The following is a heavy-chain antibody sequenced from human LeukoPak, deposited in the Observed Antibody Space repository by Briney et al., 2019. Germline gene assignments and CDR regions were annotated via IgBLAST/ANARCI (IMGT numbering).Heavy chain of an antibody. CDR1: GFTFSSYG. CDR3: AKDFRTDLYYFDY. J-gene: IGHJ4*02. D-gene: IGHD2/OR15-2a*01. CDR2: IRYDGSNK. V-gene: IGHV3-30*02. Sequence: PGGSLRLSCAASGFTFSSYGMHWVRQAPGKGLEWVAFIRYDGSNKYYADSVKGRFTISRDNSKNTLYLQMNSLRAEDTAVYYCAKDFRTDLYYFDYWGQGTLVTVSS.